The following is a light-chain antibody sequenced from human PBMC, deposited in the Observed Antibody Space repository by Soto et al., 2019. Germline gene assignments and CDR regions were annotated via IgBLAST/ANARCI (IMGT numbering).Light chain of an antibody. CDR1: SSDVGGYTH. V-gene: IGLV2-14*03. Sequence: CALTQPASVSGSPGEWSTISCTGTSSDVGGYTHVSWYQQHPGKAPKLMIYDVNNRPSGVSNRFSGSKSGNTASLTISGLQADDEGDYYCSSYTSSSSYVFGTGTKVTVL. J-gene: IGLJ1*01. CDR3: SSYTSSSSYV. CDR2: DVN.